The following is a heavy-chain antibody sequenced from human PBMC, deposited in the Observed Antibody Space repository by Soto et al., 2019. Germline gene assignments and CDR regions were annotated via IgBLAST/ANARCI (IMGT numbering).Heavy chain of an antibody. D-gene: IGHD2-15*01. CDR2: IYYSGST. CDR3: ARGDFGCSGGSCYSTYYYGMDV. CDR1: GGSISSGDYY. J-gene: IGHJ6*02. V-gene: IGHV4-30-4*01. Sequence: QVQLQESGPGLVKPSQTLSLTCTVSGGSISSGDYYWSWIRQPPGKGLEWIGYIYYSGSTYYNPSLKSRVTISVDTSKNQFSLKLSSVTAADTAVYYCARGDFGCSGGSCYSTYYYGMDVWGQGTTVTVSS.